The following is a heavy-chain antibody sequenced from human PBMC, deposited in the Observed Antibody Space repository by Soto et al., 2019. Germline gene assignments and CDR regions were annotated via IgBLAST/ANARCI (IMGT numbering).Heavy chain of an antibody. D-gene: IGHD3-16*01. CDR3: ARGGGVTWGGWVTYFRHGMDV. Sequence: PSETLSLTCAVYGGSFSGYYWSWIRQPPGKGLEWIGEINHSGSTNYNPSLKSRVTISVDTSKNQFSLKLSSVTAADTAVYYCARGGGVTWGGWVTYFRHGMDVWGQGTRVTVSS. V-gene: IGHV4-34*01. CDR1: GGSFSGYY. J-gene: IGHJ6*02. CDR2: INHSGST.